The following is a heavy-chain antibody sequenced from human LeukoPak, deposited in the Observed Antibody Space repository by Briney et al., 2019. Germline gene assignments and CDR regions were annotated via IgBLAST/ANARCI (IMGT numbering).Heavy chain of an antibody. CDR3: ARATTVTDDAFDI. J-gene: IGHJ3*02. D-gene: IGHD4-17*01. Sequence: PGGSLSLSCAASGFTFSSYWMHWVRQAPGKGLVWVSRINSDGSSTSYADSVKGRFTISRDNAKNTLYLQMNSLRAEDTAVYYCARATTVTDDAFDIWGQGTMVTVSS. CDR2: INSDGSST. V-gene: IGHV3-74*01. CDR1: GFTFSSYW.